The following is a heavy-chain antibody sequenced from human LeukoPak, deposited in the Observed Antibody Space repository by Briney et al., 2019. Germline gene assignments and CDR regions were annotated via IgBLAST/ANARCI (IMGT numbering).Heavy chain of an antibody. Sequence: GGSLRLSCAASGFTVSGSAMHWVRQASGKGLKWLGRVRSKGYNYATAHGASVKDRFIISRDDSKSTAYLQMSSLKSEDTAVYYCATLGETSGWYPDHWGQGTLVTVSS. J-gene: IGHJ4*02. V-gene: IGHV3-73*01. CDR3: ATLGETSGWYPDH. CDR2: VRSKGYNYAT. CDR1: GFTVSGSA. D-gene: IGHD6-19*01.